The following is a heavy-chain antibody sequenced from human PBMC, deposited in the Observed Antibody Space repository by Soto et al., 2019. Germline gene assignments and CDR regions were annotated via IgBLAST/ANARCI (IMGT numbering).Heavy chain of an antibody. J-gene: IGHJ6*02. CDR2: TYLAGRI. D-gene: IGHD6-13*01. V-gene: IGHV4-39*01. CDR1: GVPISSTSYF. CDR3: ARRGYGLDV. Sequence: QVQLQESGPRLVKPSETVSLTCSVSGVPISSTSYFWAWIRQPPGKGLEWIGSTYLAGRISYNPYLESRLTSSVDTSKNHFSLTMTSVTASDTALYYCARRGYGLDVLGQGNT.